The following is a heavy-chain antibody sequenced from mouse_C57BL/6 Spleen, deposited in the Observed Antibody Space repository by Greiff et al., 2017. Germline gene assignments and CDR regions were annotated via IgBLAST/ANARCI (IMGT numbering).Heavy chain of an antibody. J-gene: IGHJ1*03. D-gene: IGHD2-4*01. V-gene: IGHV5-17*01. CDR3: AKDDYDWYFDV. Sequence: EVKLMESGGGLVKPGGSLKLSCAASGFTFSDYGMHWVRQAPEKGLEWVAYISSGSSTIYYADTVKGRFTISRDNAKNTLFLQMTSLRSEGTAMYYCAKDDYDWYFDVWGTGTTVTVSS. CDR2: ISSGSSTI. CDR1: GFTFSDYG.